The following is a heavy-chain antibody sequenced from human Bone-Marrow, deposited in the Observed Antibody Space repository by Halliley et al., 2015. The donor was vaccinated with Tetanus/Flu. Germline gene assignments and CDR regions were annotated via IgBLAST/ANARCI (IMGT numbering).Heavy chain of an antibody. CDR3: VKEAGSTSGGVIPTNYYCFDY. J-gene: IGHJ4*02. D-gene: IGHD3-16*02. V-gene: IGHV3-30*18. CDR2: ISSSGRTS. CDR1: GFTFTDYG. Sequence: SLRLSCAASGFTFTDYGIHFVRQAPGKGLEWVAVISSSGRTSSYADSVKGRFAISRDDSMNTVYLRMNSLRAEDTAVYYCVKEAGSTSGGVIPTNYYCFDYWGQGTLVAVSS.